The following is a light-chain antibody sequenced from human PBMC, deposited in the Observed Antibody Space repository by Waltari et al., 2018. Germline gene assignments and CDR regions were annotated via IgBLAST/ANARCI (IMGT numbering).Light chain of an antibody. J-gene: IGKJ1*01. CDR1: QSVSRT. Sequence: EIVLTPSPGTPSLSSGERATLSCRASQSVSRTVAWYQQKPGQAPRLLIYGASTRATGIPERFSGGGSGTDFSLTISRLEPEDFAVYYCQHYVSLPATFGQGTKVEIK. CDR2: GAS. V-gene: IGKV3-20*01. CDR3: QHYVSLPAT.